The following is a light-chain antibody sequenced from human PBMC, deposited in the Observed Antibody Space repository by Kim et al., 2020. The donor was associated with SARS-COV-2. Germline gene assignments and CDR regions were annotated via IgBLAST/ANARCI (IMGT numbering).Light chain of an antibody. CDR3: QQYATSPET. CDR2: SAS. Sequence: ENVLTQSPGTLPLSPGERATLSCRASQSVSSNFLAWYQQKAGQAPRLLIYSASSRASGIPDRFSGSGSGTDFTLTISTLEPEDFAVYYGQQYATSPETFGQGTKVEIK. J-gene: IGKJ1*01. CDR1: QSVSSNF. V-gene: IGKV3-20*01.